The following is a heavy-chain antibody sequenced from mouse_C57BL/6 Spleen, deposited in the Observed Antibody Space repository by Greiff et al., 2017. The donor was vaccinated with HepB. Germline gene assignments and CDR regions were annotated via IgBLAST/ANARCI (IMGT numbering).Heavy chain of an antibody. V-gene: IGHV1-82*01. D-gene: IGHD1-1*01. CDR1: GYAFSSSW. CDR2: IYPGDGDT. J-gene: IGHJ2*01. Sequence: QVQLKESGPELVKPGASVKISCKASGYAFSSSWMNWVKQRPGKGLEWIGRIYPGDGDTNYNGKFKGKATLTADKSSSTAYMQLSSLTSEDSAVYFCAYYGSSPYFDYWGQGTTLTVSS. CDR3: AYYGSSPYFDY.